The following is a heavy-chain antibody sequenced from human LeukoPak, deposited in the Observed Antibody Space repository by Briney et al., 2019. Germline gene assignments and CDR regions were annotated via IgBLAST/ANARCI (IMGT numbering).Heavy chain of an antibody. Sequence: PGGSLRLSCAASGLIVSQNYMSWVRQAPGRGLEWVSLIYSDGSTHYADSVKGRFTMSRDSSKNTVYLEINRLRPEDTAMYFCVRDRAGAKDWVEFDPWGQGTLVTVSS. D-gene: IGHD3/OR15-3a*01. CDR1: GLIVSQNY. CDR3: VRDRAGAKDWVEFDP. V-gene: IGHV3-66*02. J-gene: IGHJ5*02. CDR2: IYSDGST.